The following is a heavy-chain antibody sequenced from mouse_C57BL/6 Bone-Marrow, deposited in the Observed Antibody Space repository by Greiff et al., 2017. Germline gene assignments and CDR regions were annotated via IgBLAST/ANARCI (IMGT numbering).Heavy chain of an antibody. CDR3: TLTGYWYFDV. D-gene: IGHD4-1*01. CDR2: IRLKSDNYAT. Sequence: EVKLMASGGGLVQPGGSMKLSCVASGFTFSNYWMNWVRQSPEKGLEWVAQIRLKSDNYATHYAESVKGRFTISRDDSKSSVYLQMNNLRAEDTGIYYCTLTGYWYFDVWGTGTTVTVSS. J-gene: IGHJ1*03. CDR1: GFTFSNYW. V-gene: IGHV6-3*01.